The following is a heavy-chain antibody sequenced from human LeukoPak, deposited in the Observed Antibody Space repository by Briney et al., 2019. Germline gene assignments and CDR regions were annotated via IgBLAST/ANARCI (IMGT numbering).Heavy chain of an antibody. J-gene: IGHJ4*02. D-gene: IGHD3-16*01. CDR1: GYSFTSYW. Sequence: GESLKISCKVSGYSFTSYWIGWVRQMPGKGLEWMGIVFPRDSDTRYSPSFQGQVTISADKSISTAYLQWSSLEASDTAMYYCTRPVAHGGLDYWGQGTLVTVSS. CDR3: TRPVAHGGLDY. CDR2: VFPRDSDT. V-gene: IGHV5-51*01.